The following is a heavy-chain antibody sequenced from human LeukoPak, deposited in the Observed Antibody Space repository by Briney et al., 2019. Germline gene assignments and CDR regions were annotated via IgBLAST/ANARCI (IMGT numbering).Heavy chain of an antibody. D-gene: IGHD3-3*01. V-gene: IGHV1-2*02. Sequence: VASVKVSCKASGYTFTGYYMHWVRQAPGQGLEWMGWINPNSGGTNYAQKFQGRVTMTRDTSISTAYMELSRLRSDDTAVYYCARWGQSGYYSGSGNPDNSFDLWGRGTLVTVSS. CDR2: INPNSGGT. J-gene: IGHJ2*01. CDR3: ARWGQSGYYSGSGNPDNSFDL. CDR1: GYTFTGYY.